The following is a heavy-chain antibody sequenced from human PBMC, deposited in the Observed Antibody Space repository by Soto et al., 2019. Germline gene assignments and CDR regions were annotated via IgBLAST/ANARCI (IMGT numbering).Heavy chain of an antibody. CDR3: ARGTTYYDFWSGTHYYGMDV. CDR2: IIPIFGTA. CDR1: GGTFSSYA. Sequence: ASVKVSCKASGGTFSSYAISWVRQAPGQGLEWMGGIIPIFGTANYAQKFQGRVTITADESTSTAYMELSSLRSEDTAVYYCARGTTYYDFWSGTHYYGMDVWGQGTTVTVSS. D-gene: IGHD3-3*01. J-gene: IGHJ6*02. V-gene: IGHV1-69*13.